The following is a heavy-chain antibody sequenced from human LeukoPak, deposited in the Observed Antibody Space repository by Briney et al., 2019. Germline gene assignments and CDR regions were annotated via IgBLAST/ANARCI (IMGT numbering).Heavy chain of an antibody. CDR3: VRDLSPVSDRNVWYDALDI. D-gene: IGHD1-1*01. CDR2: IAGDESQK. J-gene: IGHJ3*02. V-gene: IGHV3-7*01. Sequence: PGGSLRLSCVASGCSFTSSWMTWVRQAPGKGLEWVANIAGDESQKRYMDSVKGRFTISRDNAKNSLYLQLNSLRAEDTAIYYCVRDLSPVSDRNVWYDALDIWGQGTMVTVSS. CDR1: GCSFTSSW.